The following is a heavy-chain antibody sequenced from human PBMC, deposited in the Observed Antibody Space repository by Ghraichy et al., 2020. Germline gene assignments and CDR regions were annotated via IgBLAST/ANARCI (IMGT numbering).Heavy chain of an antibody. CDR1: GYTFTSYG. V-gene: IGHV1-18*01. J-gene: IGHJ4*02. CDR3: ARDDCTNGVCYVGY. Sequence: ASVKVSCKASGYTFTSYGISWVRQAPGPGLEWMGWISAYNGNTNYAQKLQGRVTMTTDTSTSTAYMELRSLRSDDTAVYYCARDDCTNGVCYVGYWGQGTLVTFSS. CDR2: ISAYNGNT. D-gene: IGHD2-8*01.